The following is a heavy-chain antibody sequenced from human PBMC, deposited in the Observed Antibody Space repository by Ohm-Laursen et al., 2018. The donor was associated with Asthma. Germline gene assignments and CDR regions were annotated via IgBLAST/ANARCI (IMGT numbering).Heavy chain of an antibody. V-gene: IGHV4-34*01. CDR1: GGSFSGYY. J-gene: IGHJ4*02. CDR3: ARRAYDYIWGSSVDY. D-gene: IGHD3-16*01. Sequence: GTLSLTWAVYGGSFSGYYWSWIRQPPGKGLEWIGEINHSGSTNYNPSLKSRVAISVDTSKNQFSLKLSSVTAADTAVYYCARRAYDYIWGSSVDYWGQGTLVAVSS. CDR2: INHSGST.